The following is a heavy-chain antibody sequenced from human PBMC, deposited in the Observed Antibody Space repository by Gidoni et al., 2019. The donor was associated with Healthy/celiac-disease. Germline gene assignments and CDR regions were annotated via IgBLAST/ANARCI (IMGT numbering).Heavy chain of an antibody. CDR1: GYNFPSSD. Sequence: QVQLVQSGAEVKKPGASVKVSCRASGYNFPSSDISWVRQAAGQGLEWMGWMNPNSGNTGFAQKFQGRVTMTRDTSISTAYMELSSLRSEDTAMYYCARGGGSLDFWGQGTLVTVSS. CDR2: MNPNSGNT. V-gene: IGHV1-8*01. J-gene: IGHJ4*02. CDR3: ARGGGSLDF. D-gene: IGHD2-15*01.